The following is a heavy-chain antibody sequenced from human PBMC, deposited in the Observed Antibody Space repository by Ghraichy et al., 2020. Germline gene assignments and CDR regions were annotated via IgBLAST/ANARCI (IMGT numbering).Heavy chain of an antibody. V-gene: IGHV1-69*13. CDR2: IIPIFGTA. CDR1: GGTFSSYA. J-gene: IGHJ6*02. Sequence: SVKVSCKASGGTFSSYAISWVRQAPGQGLEWMGGIIPIFGTANYAQKFQGRVTITADESTSTAYMELSSLRSEDTAVYYCARIPTFYGSGRGSNYYYYGMDVWGQGTTVTVSS. D-gene: IGHD3-10*01. CDR3: ARIPTFYGSGRGSNYYYYGMDV.